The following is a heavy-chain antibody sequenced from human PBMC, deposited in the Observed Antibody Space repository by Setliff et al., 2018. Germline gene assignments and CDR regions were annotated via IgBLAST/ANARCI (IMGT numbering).Heavy chain of an antibody. J-gene: IGHJ2*01. CDR2: VYYTGST. D-gene: IGHD4-17*01. V-gene: IGHV4-39*07. CDR1: GGSIGSTTYY. CDR3: ARTSSRRYFDL. Sequence: SETLSLTCTVSGGSIGSTTYYWGWIRQPPGKGLEWIANVYYTGSTYYSPSLASRVSMSIDTSKNRFSLKLHSVTAADTAVYYCARTSSRRYFDLWGRGTLVTVSS.